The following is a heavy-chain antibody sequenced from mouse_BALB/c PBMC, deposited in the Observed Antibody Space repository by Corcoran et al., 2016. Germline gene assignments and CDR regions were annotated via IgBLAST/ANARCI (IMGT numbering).Heavy chain of an antibody. D-gene: IGHD2-1*01. J-gene: IGHJ3*01. CDR2: IDPENGNT. CDR3: ALYGSWFAY. Sequence: EVQLQQSGAELVRPGALVKLSCKASGFNIKDYYMPWVKQRPEQGLEWIGWIDPENGNTIYDPKFQGKASITADTSSNTAYLQLSSLTSEDTAVYYCALYGSWFAYWGQGTLVTVSA. CDR1: GFNIKDYY. V-gene: IGHV14-1*02.